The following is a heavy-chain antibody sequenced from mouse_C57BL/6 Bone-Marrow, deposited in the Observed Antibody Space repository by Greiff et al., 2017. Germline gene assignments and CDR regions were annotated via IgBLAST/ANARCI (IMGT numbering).Heavy chain of an antibody. CDR3: ARAGLGPAWFAY. Sequence: ESGPGLVKPSQSLSLTCSVTGYSITRGYSWNWIRQFPGNKLEWMGYISYDGSNNYNPSLTNRISITRDTSKNQFFLKLNSVTTEDTATYCCARAGLGPAWFAYWGQGTLVTVSA. D-gene: IGHD4-1*01. CDR2: ISYDGSN. J-gene: IGHJ3*01. V-gene: IGHV3-6*01. CDR1: GYSITRGYS.